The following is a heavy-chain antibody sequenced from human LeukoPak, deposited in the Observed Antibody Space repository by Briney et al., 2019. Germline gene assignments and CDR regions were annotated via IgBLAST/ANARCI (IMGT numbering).Heavy chain of an antibody. CDR1: GVPISSYY. D-gene: IGHD6-13*01. J-gene: IGHJ5*02. CDR2: IYTSGST. CDR3: ARIIAAAGTSWFDP. V-gene: IGHV4-4*07. Sequence: SETLSLTCTVSGVPISSYYWRWIRQPAGKGLEWIGRIYTSGSTNYNPSLKSRVTMSVDTSKNQFSLKLSSVTAADTAVYYCARIIAAAGTSWFDPWGQGTLVTVSS.